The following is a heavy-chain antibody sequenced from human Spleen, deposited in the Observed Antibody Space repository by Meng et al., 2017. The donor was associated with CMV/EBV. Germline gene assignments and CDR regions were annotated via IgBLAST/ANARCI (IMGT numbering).Heavy chain of an antibody. CDR2: IIPILGMT. CDR1: GGTFRGFG. CDR3: ARVAAMPHYFDY. V-gene: IGHV1-69*10. J-gene: IGHJ4*02. D-gene: IGHD2-2*01. Sequence: SVKVSCKDPGGTFRGFGFTWVRQAPGQGLEWMGGIIPILGMTTYAQYFQGRVTITADESTSTVYMELSSLNSEDTAVYYCARVAAMPHYFDYWGQGTLVTVSS.